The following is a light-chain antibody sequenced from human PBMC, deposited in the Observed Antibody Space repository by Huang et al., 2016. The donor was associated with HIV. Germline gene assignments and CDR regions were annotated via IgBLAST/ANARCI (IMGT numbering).Light chain of an antibody. CDR2: AAS. CDR3: QQYYSTLGLT. CDR1: HGISNS. V-gene: IGKV1-NL1*01. Sequence: DIQMTQSPSSLSASVGDRVTITCRASHGISNSLAWYQQKAGKAPKLLVYAASRLESGVPSRFSGSGSGTDYSLTISSLQPEDFATYYCQQYYSTLGLTFGGGTKVEIK. J-gene: IGKJ4*01.